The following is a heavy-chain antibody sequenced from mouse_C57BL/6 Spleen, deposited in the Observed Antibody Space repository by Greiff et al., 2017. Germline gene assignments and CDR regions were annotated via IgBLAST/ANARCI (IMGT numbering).Heavy chain of an antibody. D-gene: IGHD1-1*01. CDR3: ARHEEAPYCGSSYGAMDY. V-gene: IGHV1-62-2*01. CDR1: GYTFTEYT. J-gene: IGHJ4*01. Sequence: VQLQQSGAELVKPGASVKLSCKASGYTFTEYTIHWVKQRSGQGLEWIGWFYPGSGSIKYNEKFKDKATLTADKSSSTVYMELSRLTSEDSAVXFCARHEEAPYCGSSYGAMDYWGQGTSVTVSS. CDR2: FYPGSGSI.